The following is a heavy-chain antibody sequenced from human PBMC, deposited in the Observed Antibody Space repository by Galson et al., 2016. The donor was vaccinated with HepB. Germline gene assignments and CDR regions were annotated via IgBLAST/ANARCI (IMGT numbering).Heavy chain of an antibody. Sequence: TLSLTCTVSGGSISSGGYYWSWIRQHPGKGLEWIGYIYYSGSTYYNPSLKSRVTISVDTSKNQFSLKLSSVTAADTAVYYCARDPLRKSPYFDYWGQGTLVTVSS. V-gene: IGHV4-31*03. CDR2: IYYSGST. CDR3: ARDPLRKSPYFDY. J-gene: IGHJ4*02. CDR1: GGSISSGGYY.